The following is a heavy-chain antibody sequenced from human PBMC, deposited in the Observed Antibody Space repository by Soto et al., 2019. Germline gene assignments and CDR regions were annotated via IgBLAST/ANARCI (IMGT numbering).Heavy chain of an antibody. CDR3: ARSPCGGVCIRFDP. CDR1: GFSFTSYG. V-gene: IGHV5-51*01. Sequence: PGESLKISCNGSGFSFTSYGIGWVRQMPGKGLEGMGIIYPGDSDTRYSPSFQGQVTISADKSITTAYLQWRSLKASDTAMYYCARSPCGGVCIRFDPWGQGTLVTVSS. CDR2: IYPGDSDT. J-gene: IGHJ5*02. D-gene: IGHD2-21*02.